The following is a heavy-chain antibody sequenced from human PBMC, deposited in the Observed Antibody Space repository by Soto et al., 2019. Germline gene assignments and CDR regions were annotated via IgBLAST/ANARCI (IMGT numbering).Heavy chain of an antibody. J-gene: IGHJ4*02. CDR3: ARMRRGGSGY. D-gene: IGHD1-26*01. CDR2: MSNTGSNI. CDR1: GFTFSSYE. V-gene: IGHV3-48*03. Sequence: PVGSLRLSCAASGFTFSSYEMNWVRQAPGKGLEWVSYMSNTGSNIYYADSVKGRFTISRDNAKKSLYLQMNNLTAEDTAVYYCARMRRGGSGYWGQGTLVTVSS.